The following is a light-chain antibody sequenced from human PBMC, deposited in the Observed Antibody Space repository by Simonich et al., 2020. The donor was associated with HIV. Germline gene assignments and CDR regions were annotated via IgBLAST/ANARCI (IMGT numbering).Light chain of an antibody. Sequence: DIVMTQSPDSLAVSLGERATINCKSSQSVLYSSNNKNYLAWSQQKPGQPPKLLIYWASTRESGVPDRFSGSGSGTHFTLTISSLQAEDVAVYYCQQYYSAPLTFGQGTKVEIK. CDR1: QSVLYSSNNKNY. J-gene: IGKJ1*01. CDR2: WAS. V-gene: IGKV4-1*01. CDR3: QQYYSAPLT.